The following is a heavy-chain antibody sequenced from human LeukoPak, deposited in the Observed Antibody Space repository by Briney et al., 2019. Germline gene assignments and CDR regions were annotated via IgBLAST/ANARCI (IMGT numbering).Heavy chain of an antibody. J-gene: IGHJ4*02. CDR1: GGSISSYF. CDR2: ISNSGST. CDR3: ARGRYCSGGSCLDY. Sequence: SETLSLTCTVSGGSISSYFCSWIRQPPGKGLEWVAYISNSGSTNYNPSLKSRVTISVDTSKNQFSLKLTSVTSADTAVYYCARGRYCSGGSCLDYWGQGTLVTVSS. D-gene: IGHD2-15*01. V-gene: IGHV4-59*01.